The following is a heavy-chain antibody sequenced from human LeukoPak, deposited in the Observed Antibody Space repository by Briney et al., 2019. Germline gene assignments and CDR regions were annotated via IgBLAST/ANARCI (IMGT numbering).Heavy chain of an antibody. CDR2: ISGGGGST. D-gene: IGHD1-26*01. CDR1: GFTFSTYS. Sequence: GGSLRLSCAASGFTFSTYSMNWVRQAPGKGLEWVSAISGGGGSTYYADSVKGRFTISRDNSKNTLYLQMNSLRAEDTAVYYCAKDRRGAEDYWGQGTLVTVSS. J-gene: IGHJ4*02. V-gene: IGHV3-23*01. CDR3: AKDRRGAEDY.